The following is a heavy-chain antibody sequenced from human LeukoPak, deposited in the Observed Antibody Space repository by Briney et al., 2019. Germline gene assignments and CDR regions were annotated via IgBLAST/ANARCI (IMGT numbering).Heavy chain of an antibody. D-gene: IGHD2-2*01. CDR3: ARECSSTSCPILSYYYYYGMDV. V-gene: IGHV1-8*01. CDR2: MNANSVNT. J-gene: IGHJ6*02. CDR1: GYTFTSYD. Sequence: RWASVKVSCKASGYTFTSYDINWVRQATGQGLEWMGWMNANSVNTGYAQKFQGRVTMTRNTSISTAYMELSSLRSEDTAVYYCARECSSTSCPILSYYYYYGMDVWGQGTTVTVSS.